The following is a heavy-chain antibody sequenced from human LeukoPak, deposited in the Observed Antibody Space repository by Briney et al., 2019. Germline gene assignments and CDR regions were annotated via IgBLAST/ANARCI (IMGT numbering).Heavy chain of an antibody. CDR2: IWYDGSSK. D-gene: IGHD3-16*02. V-gene: IGHV3-33*01. CDR1: GFTFSSYG. CDR3: ARDFELSH. Sequence: PGRSLRLSCAASGFTFSSYGMHWVRQAPGKGLEWVALIWYDGSSKHYADSVRGRFTISRDNSKNTPYLQMNSLRAEDTAVYYCARDFELSHWGQGTLVTVSS. J-gene: IGHJ4*02.